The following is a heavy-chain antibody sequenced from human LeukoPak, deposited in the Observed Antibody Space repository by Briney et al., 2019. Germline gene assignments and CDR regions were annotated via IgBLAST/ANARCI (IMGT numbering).Heavy chain of an antibody. Sequence: PGGSLRLSCAVSGLTFSTYSMTWVRQGPGKGLEWVSSIYNSGAKIFYADSVKGRFTISRDNSKNMLYLQTNSLRVEDTAVYYCAKDVAPDSGWDLDYWGQGTLVTVSS. CDR3: AKDVAPDSGWDLDY. D-gene: IGHD6-19*01. J-gene: IGHJ4*02. CDR2: IYNSGAKI. CDR1: GLTFSTYS. V-gene: IGHV3-23*01.